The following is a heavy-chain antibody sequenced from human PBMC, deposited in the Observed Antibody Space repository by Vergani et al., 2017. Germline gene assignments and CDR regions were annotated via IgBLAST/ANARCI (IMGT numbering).Heavy chain of an antibody. CDR2: ISGSGGST. V-gene: IGHV3-23*01. J-gene: IGHJ4*02. CDR1: GFTFSSYA. D-gene: IGHD3-16*02. Sequence: EVQLLESGGGLVQPGGSLRLSCAASGFTFSSYAMSWVRQAPGTGLEWVSAISGSGGSTYYADSVKGRFTRSRDNSKNTLYLQMNSLRAEDTAVYYCARGYRYPYYFDYWGQGTLVTVSS. CDR3: ARGYRYPYYFDY.